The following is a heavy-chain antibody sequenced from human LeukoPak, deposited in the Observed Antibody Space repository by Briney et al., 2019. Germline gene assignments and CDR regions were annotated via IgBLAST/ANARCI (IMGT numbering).Heavy chain of an antibody. Sequence: PGGSLRLSCAASGFTFDDYAMHWVRQAPGKGLEWVSGISWNSGSIGYADSVKGRFTISRDNAKNSLYLQMSSLRAEDMALYYCAKALSSGWYAGDAFDIWGQGTMVTVSS. CDR3: AKALSSGWYAGDAFDI. D-gene: IGHD6-19*01. J-gene: IGHJ3*02. V-gene: IGHV3-9*03. CDR2: ISWNSGSI. CDR1: GFTFDDYA.